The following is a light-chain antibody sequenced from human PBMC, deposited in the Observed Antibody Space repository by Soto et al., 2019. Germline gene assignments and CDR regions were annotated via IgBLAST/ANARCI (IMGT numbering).Light chain of an antibody. Sequence: QSALTQPRSMSGYPGRSVAISCTGTSSDVGGHNSVSWYQQHPGKAPKLMIYDVTKRPSGVPDRFSGSKSGNTASLTISGLRPEDETDYYCCSYAGTYTYVFGTGTKVTVL. CDR3: CSYAGTYTYV. CDR1: SSDVGGHNS. CDR2: DVT. J-gene: IGLJ1*01. V-gene: IGLV2-11*01.